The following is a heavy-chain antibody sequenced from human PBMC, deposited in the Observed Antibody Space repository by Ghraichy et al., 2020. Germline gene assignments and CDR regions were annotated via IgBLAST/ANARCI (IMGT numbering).Heavy chain of an antibody. J-gene: IGHJ5*02. V-gene: IGHV1-2*02. Sequence: ASVKVSCKASGYTFTGYYMHWVRQAPGQGLEWMGWINPNSGGTNYAQKFQGRVTMTRDTSISTAYMELSRLRSDDTAVYYCARAYSSSVVLLNWFDPWGQGTPVTVSS. CDR3: ARAYSSSVVLLNWFDP. CDR2: INPNSGGT. D-gene: IGHD6-6*01. CDR1: GYTFTGYY.